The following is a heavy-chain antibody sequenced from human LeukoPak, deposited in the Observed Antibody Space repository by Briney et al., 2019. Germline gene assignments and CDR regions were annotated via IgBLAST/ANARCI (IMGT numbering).Heavy chain of an antibody. V-gene: IGHV4-59*01. Sequence: SETLSLTCTVSGGSISSYYWSWIRQPAGKGLEWIGYIYYSGSTNYNPSLKSRVTISVDTSKNQFSLKLSSVTAADTAVYYCASSYYYGSGSYWSAPWRNWGQGTLVTVSS. CDR1: GGSISSYY. J-gene: IGHJ4*02. CDR3: ASSYYYGSGSYWSAPWRN. CDR2: IYYSGST. D-gene: IGHD3-10*01.